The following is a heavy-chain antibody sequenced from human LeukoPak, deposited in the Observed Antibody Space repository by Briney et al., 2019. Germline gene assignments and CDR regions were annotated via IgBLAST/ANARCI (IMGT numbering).Heavy chain of an antibody. J-gene: IGHJ6*02. CDR3: AKDRRYSGYDTGMDV. CDR2: ISSSGSTI. V-gene: IGHV3-11*01. Sequence: GGSLRLSCAASGFTFSDYYMSWIRQAPGKGLEWVSYISSSGSTIYYADSVKGRFTISRDNAKNSLYLQMNSLRAEDTALYYCAKDRRYSGYDTGMDVWGQGTTVTVSS. D-gene: IGHD5-12*01. CDR1: GFTFSDYY.